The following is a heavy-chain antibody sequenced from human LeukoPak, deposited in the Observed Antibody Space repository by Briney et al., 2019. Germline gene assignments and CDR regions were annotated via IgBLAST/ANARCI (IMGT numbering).Heavy chain of an antibody. J-gene: IGHJ4*02. CDR2: IRSKANSYAT. CDR1: GFTFSGSA. D-gene: IGHD3-10*01. CDR3: TSTQTVRGVRAY. Sequence: GGSLRLSCAASGFTFSGSAMHWVRQASGKGVEWVGRIRSKANSYATAYAASVKGRFTISRDDSKNTAYLQMNSLKTEDTAVYYCTSTQTVRGVRAYWGQGPLIPVSS. V-gene: IGHV3-73*01.